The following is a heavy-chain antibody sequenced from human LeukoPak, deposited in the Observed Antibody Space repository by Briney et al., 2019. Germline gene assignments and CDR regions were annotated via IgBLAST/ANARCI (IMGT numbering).Heavy chain of an antibody. J-gene: IGHJ6*04. CDR3: AKWLVVAATYYYYGMDV. D-gene: IGHD2-15*01. Sequence: GGSLRLSCAASGFTFSSFGMHWVRQAPGKGLEWVAAISYDGSNEHHADSVKGRFTISRDSSKTTLYLQMNSLRAEDTAVYYCAKWLVVAATYYYYGMDVWGKGTTVTVSS. CDR2: ISYDGSNE. CDR1: GFTFSSFG. V-gene: IGHV3-30*18.